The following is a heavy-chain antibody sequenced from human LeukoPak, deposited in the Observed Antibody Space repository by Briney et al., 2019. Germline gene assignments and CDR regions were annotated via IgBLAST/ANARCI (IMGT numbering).Heavy chain of an antibody. CDR2: ISGSSSFI. J-gene: IGHJ4*02. CDR1: GFTFSTYS. CDR3: AYSCRLYFDY. Sequence: GGSLRLSCAASGFTFSTYSMNWVRQAPGKGLEWVSSISGSSSFIYYADSVKGRFTISRDNAKNSLYLQMNSLRAEDTAVYYCAYSCRLYFDYWGQGTLVTVSS. D-gene: IGHD2-15*01. V-gene: IGHV3-21*01.